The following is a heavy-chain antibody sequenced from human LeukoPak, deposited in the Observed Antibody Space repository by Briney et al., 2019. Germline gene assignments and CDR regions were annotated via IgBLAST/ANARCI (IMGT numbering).Heavy chain of an antibody. Sequence: SQTLSLTCTVSGGSISSGGYYWSWIRQPPGKGLEWIGYIYYSGSTNYNPSLKSRVTISVDTSKNQFSLKLSSVTAADTAVYYCARSHRSWYGFEFDYWGQGTLVTVSS. CDR3: ARSHRSWYGFEFDY. J-gene: IGHJ4*02. V-gene: IGHV4-61*08. CDR2: IYYSGST. D-gene: IGHD6-13*01. CDR1: GGSISSGGYY.